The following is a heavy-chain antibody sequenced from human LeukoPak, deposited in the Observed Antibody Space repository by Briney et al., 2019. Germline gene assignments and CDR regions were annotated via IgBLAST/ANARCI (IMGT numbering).Heavy chain of an antibody. D-gene: IGHD6-19*01. CDR2: TNWNGGST. V-gene: IGHV3-20*04. J-gene: IGHJ6*03. CDR3: ARGRGEGHSSGWYLYYYYYMDV. Sequence: PGGSLRLSCAASGFNFDDYGMSWVRQAPGKGLEWVSGTNWNGGSTGYVDSVKGRFTISRDNAKNSLYLQMNSLRAEDTALYYCARGRGEGHSSGWYLYYYYYMDVWGKGTTVTVSS. CDR1: GFNFDDYG.